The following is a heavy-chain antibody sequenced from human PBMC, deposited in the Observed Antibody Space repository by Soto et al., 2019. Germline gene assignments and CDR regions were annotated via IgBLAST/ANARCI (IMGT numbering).Heavy chain of an antibody. D-gene: IGHD5-12*01. V-gene: IGHV1-3*01. CDR2: INAGNT. CDR1: GYSFSTSA. J-gene: IGHJ3*01. Sequence: QVQLVQSGAEVKKPGASVKISCRASGYSFSTSAIYWVRQAPGHRLEWMGWINAGNTKYSQTFQGRVTITSDTSASTAYMELSSLRCEDTGVYYCARVLQYNGYDFPSDVFDLWGQGTMVTVSS. CDR3: ARVLQYNGYDFPSDVFDL.